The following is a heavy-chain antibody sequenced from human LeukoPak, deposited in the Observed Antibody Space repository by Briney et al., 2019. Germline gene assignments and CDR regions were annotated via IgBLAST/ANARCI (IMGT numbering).Heavy chain of an antibody. J-gene: IGHJ3*02. CDR3: ARPLWFGESYAFDI. CDR1: GGSISSYY. Sequence: SEALSLTCTVSGGSISSYYWSWIRQPPGKGLEWIGYIYYSGSTNYNPSLKSRVTISVDTSKNQFSLKLSSVTAADTAVYYCARPLWFGESYAFDIWGQGTMVTVSS. CDR2: IYYSGST. D-gene: IGHD3-10*01. V-gene: IGHV4-59*08.